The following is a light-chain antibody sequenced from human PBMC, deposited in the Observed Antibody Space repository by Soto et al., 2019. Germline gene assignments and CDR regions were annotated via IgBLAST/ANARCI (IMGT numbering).Light chain of an antibody. CDR1: SSDVGGYDY. J-gene: IGLJ2*01. V-gene: IGLV2-14*01. CDR2: EVT. Sequence: QSALTQPASVSGSPGQSIIISCTGTSSDVGGYDYVSWYQQLPGKAPKVMIYEVTNRPSGVSDRFSGSKSGNTASLTISGLQADDEGDYYCTSYRSSTTPVVFGGGTKLTVL. CDR3: TSYRSSTTPVV.